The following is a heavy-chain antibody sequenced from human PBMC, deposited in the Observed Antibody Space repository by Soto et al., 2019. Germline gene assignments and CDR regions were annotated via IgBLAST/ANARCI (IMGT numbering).Heavy chain of an antibody. CDR3: ARGPRPVTTYYYYDPMDA. CDR2: INHSGST. Sequence: PSEDLSVTRAVYGGSFSGYYWSGIRQPPGKGLEWIGEINHSGSTNYNPSLKSRVTISVDTSKNQFSLKLSSVTAADTAVYYCARGPRPVTTYYYYDPMDALGKGTKVP. D-gene: IGHD4-4*01. J-gene: IGHJ6*04. V-gene: IGHV4-34*01. CDR1: GGSFSGYY.